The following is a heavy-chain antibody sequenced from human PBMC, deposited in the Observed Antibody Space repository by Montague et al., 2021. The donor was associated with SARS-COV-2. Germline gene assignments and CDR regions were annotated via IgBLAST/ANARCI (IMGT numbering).Heavy chain of an antibody. J-gene: IGHJ4*02. CDR2: IDWDDDK. D-gene: IGHD6-13*01. CDR3: ARIFDSSWPTFDY. CDR1: GFSLITSGMC. V-gene: IGHV2-70*01. Sequence: PALVKPTQTLTLTCTFPGFSLITSGMCVSWIRQPPGKALEWLALIDWDDDKYYSTSLKTRLTISKDTSKNQVVLTMTNMDPVDTATYYCARIFDSSWPTFDYWGQGTLVTVSS.